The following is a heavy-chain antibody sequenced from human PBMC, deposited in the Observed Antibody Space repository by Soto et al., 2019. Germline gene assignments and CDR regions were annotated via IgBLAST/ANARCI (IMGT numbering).Heavy chain of an antibody. V-gene: IGHV1-69*13. CDR2: IIPIFGTA. D-gene: IGHD6-6*01. CDR1: GGTFSSYA. CDR3: ARAAGLAAHPYYYYYGMDV. J-gene: IGHJ6*02. Sequence: ASVKVSCKASGGTFSSYAISWVRQAPGQGLEWMGGIIPIFGTANYAQKFQGRVTITADESTSTAYMELSSLRSEDTAVYYCARAAGLAAHPYYYYYGMDVWGQGTTVTVSS.